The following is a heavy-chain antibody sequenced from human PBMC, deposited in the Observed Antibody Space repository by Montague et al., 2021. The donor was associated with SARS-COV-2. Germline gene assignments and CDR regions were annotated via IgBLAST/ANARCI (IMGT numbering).Heavy chain of an antibody. CDR3: AKNRDIFWFGEGRDSMDV. D-gene: IGHD3-10*01. CDR1: GFTFNNFA. J-gene: IGHJ6*02. CDR2: ISYDGSIK. Sequence: SLRLSCAASGFTFNNFAMHWVRQAPGKGLEWVAVISYDGSIKYYANSLRGRFTISRDSSQKTLYLQMNSLSGEDTAVYYCAKNRDIFWFGEGRDSMDVWGQGTTVIVSS. V-gene: IGHV3-30*18.